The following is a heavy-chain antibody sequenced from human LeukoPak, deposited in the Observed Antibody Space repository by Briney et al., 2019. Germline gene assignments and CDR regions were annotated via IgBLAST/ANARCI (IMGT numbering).Heavy chain of an antibody. D-gene: IGHD3-9*01. CDR3: ARLLSYDVLTDNYYKYYMDV. V-gene: IGHV4-39*01. J-gene: IGHJ6*03. CDR1: GGSMNNNNYY. Sequence: KPSETLSLTCTVPGGSMNNNNYYWGWIRQSAGKNLELIGCISDTGSPVYNPSLRSRVTMSIDTSKMQFALKLTSVTAADTALYYCARLLSYDVLTDNYYKYYMDVWGKGTTVIVSS. CDR2: ISDTGSP.